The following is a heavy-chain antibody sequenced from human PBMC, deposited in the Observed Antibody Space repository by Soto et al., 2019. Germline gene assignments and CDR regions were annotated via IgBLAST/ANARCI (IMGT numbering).Heavy chain of an antibody. V-gene: IGHV4-30-2*01. J-gene: IGHJ6*02. CDR3: AREMTIFGVAPGGGLDV. CDR2: IYQTGRT. Sequence: LQLQESGSGLVQPSQTLSLTCTVSGGSISTYDYSWSWIRQPPGGGLEWIGSIYQTGRTYVIPSLKSRVTMSLDKSKNQFSLNLTAVTAADTALYYCAREMTIFGVAPGGGLDVWGQGITVTVSS. D-gene: IGHD3-3*01. CDR1: GGSISTYDYS.